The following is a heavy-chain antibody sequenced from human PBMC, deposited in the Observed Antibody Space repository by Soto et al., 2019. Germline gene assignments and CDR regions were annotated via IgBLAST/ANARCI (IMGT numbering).Heavy chain of an antibody. CDR3: ARDRSNSPDYFDF. CDR1: GGSIDNYEYY. D-gene: IGHD6-6*01. J-gene: IGHJ4*02. CDR2: IYYSGRT. Sequence: PSETLSLTCTVSGGSIDNYEYYWTWIRQPPGKGLEWVGYIYYSGRTNYNPSLNSRLTISLDTSKNQFSLRLTSVSAADTAMYYCARDRSNSPDYFDFWGQGPLVTVSS. V-gene: IGHV4-30-4*01.